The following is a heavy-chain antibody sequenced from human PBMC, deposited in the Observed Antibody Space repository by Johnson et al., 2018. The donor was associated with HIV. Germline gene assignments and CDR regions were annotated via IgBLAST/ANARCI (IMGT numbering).Heavy chain of an antibody. J-gene: IGHJ3*02. CDR2: ISYDGSNK. CDR1: GFTFSSYA. CDR3: ARDGYNYAFDI. D-gene: IGHD5-24*01. V-gene: IGHV3-30*14. Sequence: VQLVEPGGGVVQPGRSLRLSCAASGFTFSSYAMHWVRQAPGKGLEWVAVISYDGSNKYYADSVKGRFTISRDNSKNTLYLQMNSLRAEDTAVYYCARDGYNYAFDIWGQGTMVTVSS.